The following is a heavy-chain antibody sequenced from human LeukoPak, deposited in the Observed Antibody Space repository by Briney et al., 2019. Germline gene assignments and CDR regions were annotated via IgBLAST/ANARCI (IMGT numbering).Heavy chain of an antibody. D-gene: IGHD1-14*01. CDR2: ISGSGGST. CDR3: AKGLTPMDV. Sequence: PGGSLRLSCAASGFIFSSYAVSWVRQAPGKGLEWVSSISGSGGSTYYADSVKGRFTISRDNSKSTLYPQMNSLRAEDTAVYYCAKGLTPMDVWGQGTTVTVSS. J-gene: IGHJ6*02. V-gene: IGHV3-23*01. CDR1: GFIFSSYA.